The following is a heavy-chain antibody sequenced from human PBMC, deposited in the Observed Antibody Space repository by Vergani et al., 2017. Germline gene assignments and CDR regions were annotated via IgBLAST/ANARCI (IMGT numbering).Heavy chain of an antibody. Sequence: HLQLQESGPGLVKPSETLSLTCSVSGGSISSGSYYWGWIRQPPGKSLEWIGSIYYSGLTYYNPSLKSRVAISMDTSKNYFFLTLSSVTAADTAMYYCARRSSSYYFDIWGQGVLITVSS. CDR3: ARRSSSYYFDI. CDR1: GGSISSGSYY. J-gene: IGHJ5*02. CDR2: IYYSGLT. V-gene: IGHV4-39*02. D-gene: IGHD3-22*01.